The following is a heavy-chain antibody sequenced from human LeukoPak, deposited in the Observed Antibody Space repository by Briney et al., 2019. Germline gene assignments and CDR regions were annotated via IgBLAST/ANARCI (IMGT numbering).Heavy chain of an antibody. D-gene: IGHD2-8*01. CDR1: RFTFSSYA. CDR3: AKDYKSDIVRH. J-gene: IGHJ4*02. Sequence: GGSLRLSCAASRFTFSSYAMSWVRQAPGKGLEWVSAISGSGGSTYYADSVKGRFTISRDNSKNTLYLQMNSLRAEDTAVYYCAKDYKSDIVRHWGQGTLVTVSS. V-gene: IGHV3-23*01. CDR2: ISGSGGST.